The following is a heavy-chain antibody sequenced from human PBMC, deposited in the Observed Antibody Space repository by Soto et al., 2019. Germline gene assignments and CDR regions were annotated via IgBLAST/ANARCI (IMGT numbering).Heavy chain of an antibody. CDR3: AREYTYGSNFFDC. V-gene: IGHV4-31*03. CDR1: GGSIGSAAYY. Sequence: QVQLQESGPGLVKPSQTLSLTCTVSGGSIGSAAYYWSWIRQHPGEGLEWIGYISHSGSTYYNPSLKSRVTISVDTSKNQCPLSVSAVTAAETAVYYCAREYTYGSNFFDCWGQGAMVTVSS. J-gene: IGHJ4*02. D-gene: IGHD5-18*01. CDR2: ISHSGST.